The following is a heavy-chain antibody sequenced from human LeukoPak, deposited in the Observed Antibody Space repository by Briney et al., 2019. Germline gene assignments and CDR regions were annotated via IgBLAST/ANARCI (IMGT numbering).Heavy chain of an antibody. CDR2: INAGNGNT. CDR3: ATLLLWFGELYPPLY. Sequence: ASVKVSCKASGYTFTSYAMHWVRQAPGQRLEWMGWINAGNGNTKYSQKFQGRVTITRDTSASTAYMELSSLRSEDTAVYYCATLLLWFGELYPPLYWGQGTLVTVSS. CDR1: GYTFTSYA. D-gene: IGHD3-10*01. J-gene: IGHJ4*02. V-gene: IGHV1-3*01.